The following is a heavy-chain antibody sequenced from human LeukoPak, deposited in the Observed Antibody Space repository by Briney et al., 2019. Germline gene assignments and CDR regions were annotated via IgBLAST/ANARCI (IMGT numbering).Heavy chain of an antibody. CDR2: INPSGGST. D-gene: IGHD2-2*01. CDR3: ARGPRDLGYCSSASCSQNWFDP. Sequence: ASVKVSCKASGYTFTSYYMHWVRQAPGQGLEWMGIINPSGGSTSYAQKFQGRVTMTRNTSISTAYMELSSLRSEDTAVYYCARGPRDLGYCSSASCSQNWFDPWGQGTLVTVSS. J-gene: IGHJ5*02. V-gene: IGHV1-46*01. CDR1: GYTFTSYY.